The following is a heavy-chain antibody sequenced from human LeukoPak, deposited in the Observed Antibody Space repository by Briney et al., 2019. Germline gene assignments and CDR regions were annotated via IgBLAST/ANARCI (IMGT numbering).Heavy chain of an antibody. CDR1: EFTLSNAW. CDR3: TTLTMIVVHNDY. D-gene: IGHD3-22*01. CDR2: IKSKTDGGTT. J-gene: IGHJ4*02. Sequence: GGSLRLSCAASEFTLSNAWMSWVRQAPGKGLEWVGGIKSKTDGGTTDYAAPVEGRFTISRDDSKNTLYLQMNSLKTEDTAVYYCTTLTMIVVHNDYWGQGTLVTVSS. V-gene: IGHV3-15*01.